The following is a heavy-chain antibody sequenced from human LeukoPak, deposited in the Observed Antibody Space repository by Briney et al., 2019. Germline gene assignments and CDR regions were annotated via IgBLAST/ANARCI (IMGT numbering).Heavy chain of an antibody. D-gene: IGHD1-1*01. CDR1: DYIFSNYW. CDR2: IYPGDSDT. J-gene: IGHJ4*02. Sequence: GESLKISCQGSDYIFSNYWIAWVRQMPGKGLEWMGIIYPGDSDTRYSPSFQGQVTISADKSISSACLQWSSLKASDTAIYYCARLRVEILTSTWYNSPLDYWGQGTPVTVSS. V-gene: IGHV5-51*01. CDR3: ARLRVEILTSTWYNSPLDY.